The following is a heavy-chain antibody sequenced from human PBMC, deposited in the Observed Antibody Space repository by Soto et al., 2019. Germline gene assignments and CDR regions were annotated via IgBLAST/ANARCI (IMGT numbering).Heavy chain of an antibody. Sequence: GESLKISCKGSGYSFTSYWIGWVRQMPGKGLEWMGIIYPGDSDTRYSPSFQGQVTISADKSISTAYLQWSSLKASDTAMYYCARRLVVTADANWFDPWGHGTRVTVSS. CDR3: ARRLVVTADANWFDP. J-gene: IGHJ5*02. D-gene: IGHD2-21*02. CDR2: IYPGDSDT. CDR1: GYSFTSYW. V-gene: IGHV5-51*01.